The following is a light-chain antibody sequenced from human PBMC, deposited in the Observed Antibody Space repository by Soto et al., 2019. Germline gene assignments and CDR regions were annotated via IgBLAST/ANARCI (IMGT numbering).Light chain of an antibody. CDR3: QQYSTSPHT. V-gene: IGKV3-20*01. Sequence: EIVLTQSPGTVSLSPREGATHSCSASQSVASSFLGWYQQKPGQAPRLLIYGSSNRATGIPGRFSGRGSGTDFTLTSSRLDPEELAVHFCQQYSTSPHTCGQGTKVEI. J-gene: IGKJ1*01. CDR2: GSS. CDR1: QSVASSF.